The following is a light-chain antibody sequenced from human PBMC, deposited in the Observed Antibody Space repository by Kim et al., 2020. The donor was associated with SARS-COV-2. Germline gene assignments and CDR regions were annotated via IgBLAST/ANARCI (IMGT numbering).Light chain of an antibody. J-gene: IGKJ4*01. CDR2: SAS. V-gene: IGKV1-39*01. CDR1: QSITYD. CDR3: QQTYSLPLT. Sequence: ASVGDRVNITGRADQSITYDLNWYQQKPGKVPNVLIYSASSLQGGVPSRFSGSGSGTDFTLTISSLQPEDFATYYCQQTYSLPLTFGGGTKVDIK.